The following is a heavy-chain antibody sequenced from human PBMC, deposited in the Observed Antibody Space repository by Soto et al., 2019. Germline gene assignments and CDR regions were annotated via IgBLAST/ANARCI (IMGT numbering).Heavy chain of an antibody. Sequence: QVQLQQWGAGLLKPSETLSLTCAVYGGSFSGYYWTWIRQSPEKGLEWIGEVNHSGTTYYNPSLKTRVTTSVHTPKNQFSLKMSSVTAADTAVYYCARGIGYCSSINCYSSRRLRFDSWGQVTLVTVSS. CDR1: GGSFSGYY. D-gene: IGHD2-2*01. V-gene: IGHV4-34*01. CDR2: VNHSGTT. J-gene: IGHJ4*02. CDR3: ARGIGYCSSINCYSSRRLRFDS.